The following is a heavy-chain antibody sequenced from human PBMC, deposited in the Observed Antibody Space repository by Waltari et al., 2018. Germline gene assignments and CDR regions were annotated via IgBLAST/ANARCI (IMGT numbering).Heavy chain of an antibody. CDR2: IDPDGGGT. V-gene: IGHV1-46*01. CDR1: GYTFTHSS. Sequence: QVQLVQSGADVERPGASVRLSCKASGYTFTHSSVHWLRQAPGRGFEWLGIIDPDGGGTTYAPKFRDRLSLTRDTSTSVLYMALDNLNSDDSAIYFCARGRGTLGQLLVTYWGQGTQVLVSS. CDR3: ARGRGTLGQLLVTY. D-gene: IGHD6-13*01. J-gene: IGHJ4*02.